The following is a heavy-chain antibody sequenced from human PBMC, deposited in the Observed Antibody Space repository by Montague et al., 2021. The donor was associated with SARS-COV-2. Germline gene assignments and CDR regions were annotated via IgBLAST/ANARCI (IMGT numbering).Heavy chain of an antibody. CDR3: ARLILVTSGGLIVSQYLDY. J-gene: IGHJ4*02. CDR1: GDSINNNNW. Sequence: SETLSLTCAVSGDSINNNNWRSWVRQSPGKGLEWIGEIYQTGATNYNPSLKSRVTMSLDKSNNRFSLTLTSVTAADTAVYYCARLILVTSGGLIVSQYLDYWGRGTPVTVSS. D-gene: IGHD3-16*01. V-gene: IGHV4-4*02. CDR2: IYQTGAT.